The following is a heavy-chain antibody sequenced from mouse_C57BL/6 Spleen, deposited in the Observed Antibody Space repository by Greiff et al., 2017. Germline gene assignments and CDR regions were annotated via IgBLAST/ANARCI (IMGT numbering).Heavy chain of an antibody. CDR1: GFSLTSYG. Sequence: QVQLQQSGPGLVAPSQSLSITCTVSGFSLTSYGVSWVRQPPGKGLEWLGVIWGDGSTNYHSALISRLSISKDNSKSQVFLKLNSLQTDDTATYYCAKGGYPYGSSPYAYYYAMDYWGQGTSVTVSS. V-gene: IGHV2-3*01. D-gene: IGHD1-1*01. J-gene: IGHJ4*01. CDR3: AKGGYPYGSSPYAYYYAMDY. CDR2: IWGDGST.